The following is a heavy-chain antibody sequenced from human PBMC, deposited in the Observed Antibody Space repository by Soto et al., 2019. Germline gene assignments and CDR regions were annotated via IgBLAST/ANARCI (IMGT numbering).Heavy chain of an antibody. D-gene: IGHD3-10*01. V-gene: IGHV3-74*01. CDR3: ARGDRGAFDD. Sequence: EVQLVESGGDLVQPGGSLRLSCAASGFTFSYYWMHCVRQHPGKGLVWVSRIHSDGSATTYADSVKGRFTISRDNAKNRLYLQMNSLTADDTAVYYCARGDRGAFDDWGQGTLVTVSS. J-gene: IGHJ4*02. CDR1: GFTFSYYW. CDR2: IHSDGSAT.